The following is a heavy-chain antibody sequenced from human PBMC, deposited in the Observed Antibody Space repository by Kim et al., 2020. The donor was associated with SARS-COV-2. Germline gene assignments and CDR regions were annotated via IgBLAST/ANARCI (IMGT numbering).Heavy chain of an antibody. V-gene: IGHV1-3*01. Sequence: YARNFTGKLTITRDTSATTAYMELSGLTSKDTAVYFCAREGSGSYNWFDPWGQGTLVTVSS. D-gene: IGHD3-10*01. CDR3: AREGSGSYNWFDP. J-gene: IGHJ5*02.